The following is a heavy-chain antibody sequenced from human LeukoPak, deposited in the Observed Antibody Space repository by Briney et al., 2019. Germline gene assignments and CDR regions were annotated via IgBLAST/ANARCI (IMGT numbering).Heavy chain of an antibody. V-gene: IGHV4-31*03. D-gene: IGHD7-27*01. Sequence: LSENPSLTCTGPGGSITRGGYYWSWIRQLPGKGLERSGYIYYSGTTSYNPPLKSRLTISLDTSENQFSLKWSSVTAADTAVYYCARGSTGDKSNNWGQGTLVSASS. J-gene: IGHJ4*02. CDR3: ARGSTGDKSNN. CDR2: IYYSGTT. CDR1: GGSITRGGYY.